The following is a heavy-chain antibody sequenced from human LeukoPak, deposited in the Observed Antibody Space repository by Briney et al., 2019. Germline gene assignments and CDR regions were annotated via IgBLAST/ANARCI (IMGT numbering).Heavy chain of an antibody. V-gene: IGHV3-21*01. Sequence: GGSLRLSCAASGFTFSSYTTNWVRQAPGKGLEWVSSISRSSSYISYANSVKGRFTISRDNAKNSLYLQMNSLRAEDTAVYYCARDDSGSYSYYFHYWGQGTLVTVSS. CDR3: ARDDSGSYSYYFHY. D-gene: IGHD1-26*01. CDR1: GFTFSSYT. J-gene: IGHJ4*02. CDR2: ISRSSSYI.